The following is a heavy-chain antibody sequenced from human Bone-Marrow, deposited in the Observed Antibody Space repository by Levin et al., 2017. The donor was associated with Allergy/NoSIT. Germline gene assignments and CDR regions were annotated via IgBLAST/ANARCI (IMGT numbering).Heavy chain of an antibody. CDR2: INFNGIT. D-gene: IGHD1-1*01. V-gene: IGHV4-34*01. J-gene: IGHJ4*02. CDR3: ARGGEVPSQYYFDY. CDR1: GESFSGSF. Sequence: SQTLSLTCAVNGESFSGSFWTWIRQSPGKGLEWIGQINFNGITTYNPSLKSRVIISVDPTKKQFSLKLNFLTAADTAVYFCARGGEVPSQYYFDYWGQGTPVTVSS.